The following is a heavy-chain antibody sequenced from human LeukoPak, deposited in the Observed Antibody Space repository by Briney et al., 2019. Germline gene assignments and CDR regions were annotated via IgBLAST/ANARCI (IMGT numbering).Heavy chain of an antibody. D-gene: IGHD3-22*01. CDR3: ASDNYYDSSGYLEY. J-gene: IGHJ4*02. CDR1: GFTFSSYA. V-gene: IGHV3-30-3*01. CDR2: ISYDGSNK. Sequence: PGRSLRLSCAASGFTFSSYAMHWVRQAPGKGLEWVAVISYDGSNKYYADSVKGRFPISRDNSKNTLYLQMNSLRAEDTAVYYCASDNYYDSSGYLEYWGQGTLVTVSS.